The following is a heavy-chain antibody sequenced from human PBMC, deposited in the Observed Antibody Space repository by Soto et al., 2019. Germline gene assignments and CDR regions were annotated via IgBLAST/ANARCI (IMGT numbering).Heavy chain of an antibody. CDR3: AKDQAGTWYYYDSSGYPLDY. CDR1: GFTFSTYE. CDR2: ISYDGSNK. D-gene: IGHD3-22*01. Sequence: PGGSLRLSCAASGFTFSTYEMNWVRQAPGKGLEWVAVISYDGSNKYYADSVKGRFTISRDNSKNTLYPQMNSPRAEDTAVYYCAKDQAGTWYYYDSSGYPLDYWGQGTLVTVS. V-gene: IGHV3-30*18. J-gene: IGHJ4*02.